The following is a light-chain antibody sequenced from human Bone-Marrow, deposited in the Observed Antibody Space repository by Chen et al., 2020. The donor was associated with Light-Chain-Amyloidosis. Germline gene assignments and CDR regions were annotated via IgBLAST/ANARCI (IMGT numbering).Light chain of an antibody. CDR3: GTWDSSLSAEV. V-gene: IGLV1-51*01. CDR2: DNN. CDR1: NSNIGNNY. Sequence: QSVLTPPPSVSAAPGQKVTISCSGSNSNIGNNYVSWYQQLPGTAPKPLIFDNNQRPSGMPDRFSGSKSGTSDTLGITGLQTGDEADYYCGTWDSSLSAEVFGGGTKLTVL. J-gene: IGLJ2*01.